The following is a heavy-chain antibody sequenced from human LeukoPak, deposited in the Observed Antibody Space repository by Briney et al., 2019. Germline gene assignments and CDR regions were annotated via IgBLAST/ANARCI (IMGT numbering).Heavy chain of an antibody. Sequence: KPSETLSLTCAVSSGSISSYYWSWIRQPAGKGLEWIGRIYSSGSTNYNPSLKSRVSMSVDTSKNLFSLKLSSVTAADTAVYYCARGPQRSAVVPDAFDMWGQGTMVTVSS. CDR1: SGSISSYY. V-gene: IGHV4-4*07. D-gene: IGHD6-19*01. J-gene: IGHJ3*02. CDR2: IYSSGST. CDR3: ARGPQRSAVVPDAFDM.